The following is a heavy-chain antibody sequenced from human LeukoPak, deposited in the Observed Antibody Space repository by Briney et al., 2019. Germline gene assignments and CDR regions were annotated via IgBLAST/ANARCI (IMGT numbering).Heavy chain of an antibody. CDR1: GYTFTSYD. J-gene: IGHJ4*02. D-gene: IGHD5-18*01. Sequence: SVKVSCKASGYTFTSYDINWVRQATGQGLEWMGGIIPIFGTANYAQKFQGRVTITTDEPTSTAYMELSSLRSEDTAVYYCARDRGYSYGYSLNDFDYWGQGTLVTVSS. V-gene: IGHV1-69*05. CDR2: IIPIFGTA. CDR3: ARDRGYSYGYSLNDFDY.